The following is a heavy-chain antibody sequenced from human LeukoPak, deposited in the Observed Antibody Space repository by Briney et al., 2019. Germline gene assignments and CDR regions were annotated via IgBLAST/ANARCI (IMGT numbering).Heavy chain of an antibody. V-gene: IGHV3-23*01. CDR3: AKATDYYDSSGYYHRPDY. Sequence: GGSLRLSCAVSGFTFSSYAMSWVRQAPGKGLEWVSAISGSGGSTYYADSVKGRFTISRDNSKNTLYLQMNSLRAEDTAVYYCAKATDYYDSSGYYHRPDYWGQGTLVTVSS. D-gene: IGHD3-22*01. J-gene: IGHJ4*02. CDR1: GFTFSSYA. CDR2: ISGSGGST.